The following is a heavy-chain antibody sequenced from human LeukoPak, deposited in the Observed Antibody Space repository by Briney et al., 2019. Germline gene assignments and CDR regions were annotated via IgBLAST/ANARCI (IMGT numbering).Heavy chain of an antibody. CDR1: GGSFRGYY. J-gene: IGHJ4*02. V-gene: IGHV4-34*01. CDR3: ARDCSSTSCYLDY. CDR2: INHSGST. Sequence: PSETLSLTCAVYGGSFRGYYWSWIRQPPGKGLEWIGEINHSGSTNYKPSLKSRVTISVDTSKNQFSLKVSSVTAADTAVYYCARDCSSTSCYLDYWSQGTLVTVSS. D-gene: IGHD2-2*01.